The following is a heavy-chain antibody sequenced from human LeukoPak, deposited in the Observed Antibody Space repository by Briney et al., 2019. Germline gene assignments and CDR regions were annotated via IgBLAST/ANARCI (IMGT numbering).Heavy chain of an antibody. D-gene: IGHD2-15*01. Sequence: PGGSLRLSCAASGLTVSNNYMKWVRQAPGKELEWVSLIYSGGSTYYADSVKGRFTISRDNPKNTVYLQVNNLRAEDTAVYYCARDRHCSGGSCSGLWGQGTLVTVSS. J-gene: IGHJ4*02. V-gene: IGHV3-53*01. CDR2: IYSGGST. CDR1: GLTVSNNY. CDR3: ARDRHCSGGSCSGL.